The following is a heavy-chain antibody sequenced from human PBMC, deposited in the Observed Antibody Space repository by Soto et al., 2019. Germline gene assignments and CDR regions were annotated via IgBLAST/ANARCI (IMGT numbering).Heavy chain of an antibody. V-gene: IGHV3-23*01. Sequence: GGSLRLSCAASGFTFSSYAMSWVRQAPGKGLEWVSAISGSGGSTYYADSVKGRFTISRDNSKNMRYLEMNSLRAEDTAVYDGAKDFLMVRGVIMEHFDYWGQGTLVTVSS. CDR1: GFTFSSYA. CDR3: AKDFLMVRGVIMEHFDY. CDR2: ISGSGGST. J-gene: IGHJ4*02. D-gene: IGHD3-10*01.